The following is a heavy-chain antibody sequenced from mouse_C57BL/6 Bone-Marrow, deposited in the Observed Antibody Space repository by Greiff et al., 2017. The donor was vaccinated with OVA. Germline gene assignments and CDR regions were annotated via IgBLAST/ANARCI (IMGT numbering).Heavy chain of an antibody. CDR2: IRSKSNNYAT. J-gene: IGHJ1*03. D-gene: IGHD2-3*01. V-gene: IGHV10-1*01. CDR3: VRHDVYWYFDV. Sequence: EMMLVESGGGLVQPKGSLKLSCAASGFSFNTYAMNWVRQAPGKGLEWVARIRSKSNNYATYYADSVKDRFTISRDDSESMLYLQMNNLKTEDTAMYYCVRHDVYWYFDVWGTGTTVTVSS. CDR1: GFSFNTYA.